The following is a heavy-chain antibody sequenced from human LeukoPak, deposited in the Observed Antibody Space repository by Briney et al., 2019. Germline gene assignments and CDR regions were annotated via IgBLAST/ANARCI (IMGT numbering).Heavy chain of an antibody. J-gene: IGHJ4*02. CDR1: GFTFSDYY. V-gene: IGHV3-11*01. CDR3: AKAGEPWGLRYFDWSQAFDY. D-gene: IGHD3-9*01. CDR2: ISSSGSTT. Sequence: PGGSLRLSCAASGFTFSDYYMSWIRQAPGKGLEWASYISSSGSTTYYADSVKGRFTISRDNSKNTLYLQMNSLRAEDTALYYCAKAGEPWGLRYFDWSQAFDYWGQGTLVTVSS.